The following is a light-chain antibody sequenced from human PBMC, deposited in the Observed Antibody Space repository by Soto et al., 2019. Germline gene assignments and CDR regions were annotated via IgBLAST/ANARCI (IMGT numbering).Light chain of an antibody. J-gene: IGLJ1*01. CDR1: SSDVGAYNS. CDR2: EVF. CDR3: SSYTDSSTYV. V-gene: IGLV2-14*01. Sequence: QSALTQPASVSLSLGQSITISCSGTSSDVGAYNSVSWYQQHPGKAPKLIIFEVFNRPSGASTRFSGSKSGNTASLTISGLQADDEADYYCSSYTDSSTYVFGTGTKVTVL.